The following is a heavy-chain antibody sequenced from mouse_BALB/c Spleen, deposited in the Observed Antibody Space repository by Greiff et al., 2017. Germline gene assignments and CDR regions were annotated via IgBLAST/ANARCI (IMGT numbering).Heavy chain of an antibody. CDR3: TRNYGYGYYYAMDY. D-gene: IGHD1-2*01. J-gene: IGHJ4*01. Sequence: LQESGAELVRPGASVTLSCKASGYTFTDYEMHWVKQTPVHGLEWIGAIDPETGGTAYNQKFKGKATLTADKSSSTAYMELRSLTSEDSAVYYCTRNYGYGYYYAMDYWGQGTSVTVSS. V-gene: IGHV1-15*01. CDR2: IDPETGGT. CDR1: GYTFTDYE.